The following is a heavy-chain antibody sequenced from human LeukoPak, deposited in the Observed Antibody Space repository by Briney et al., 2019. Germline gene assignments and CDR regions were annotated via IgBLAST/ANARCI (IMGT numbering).Heavy chain of an antibody. CDR2: IKQDESER. CDR3: ASFTRVFDY. Sequence: GGSLRLSCTASGFTFTNYWMSWVRQAPGKGLEWVANIKQDESERHYVDSLRGRFTISRDNAKNSVFLQMNSLRAEDTAVYYCASFTRVFDYWGQGTLVTVSS. V-gene: IGHV3-7*01. D-gene: IGHD6-13*01. CDR1: GFTFTNYW. J-gene: IGHJ4*02.